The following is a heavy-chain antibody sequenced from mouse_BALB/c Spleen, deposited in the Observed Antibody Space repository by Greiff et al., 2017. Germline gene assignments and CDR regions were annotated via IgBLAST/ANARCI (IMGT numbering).Heavy chain of an antibody. J-gene: IGHJ2*01. V-gene: IGHV5-6*01. Sequence: EVQLVESGGDLVKPGGSLKLSCAASGFTFSSYGMSWVRQTPDKRLEWVATISSGGSYTYYPDSVKGRFTISRDNAKNTLYLQMSSLKSEDTAMYYCARHTPLLYFDYWGQGTTLTVSS. CDR2: ISSGGSYT. D-gene: IGHD1-1*01. CDR3: ARHTPLLYFDY. CDR1: GFTFSSYG.